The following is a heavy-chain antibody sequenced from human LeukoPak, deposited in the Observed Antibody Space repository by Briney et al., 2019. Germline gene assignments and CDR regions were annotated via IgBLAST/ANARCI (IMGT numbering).Heavy chain of an antibody. V-gene: IGHV3-23*01. CDR1: GFTFRRYG. Sequence: GGTLRLSCAASGFTFRRYGMSWVRQAPRKGLEWVSSISASGSSTYYADSVKGRFTISRDNSKNTLYLQMNSLRAGDTAVYYCAKEAGYYDSSGYYSPFDYWGQGTLVTVSS. J-gene: IGHJ4*02. CDR2: ISASGSST. D-gene: IGHD3-22*01. CDR3: AKEAGYYDSSGYYSPFDY.